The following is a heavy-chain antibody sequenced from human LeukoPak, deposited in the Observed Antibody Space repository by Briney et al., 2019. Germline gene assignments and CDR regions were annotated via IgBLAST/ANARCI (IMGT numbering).Heavy chain of an antibody. Sequence: SVKVSCMASGGTFSSYAISWVRQAPGQGLEWMGGIIPIFGTANYAQKFQGRVTITADKSTSTAYMELSSLRSEDTAVYYCARGYSSSSANWFDPWGQGTLVAVSS. CDR3: ARGYSSSSANWFDP. D-gene: IGHD6-6*01. CDR1: GGTFSSYA. V-gene: IGHV1-69*06. J-gene: IGHJ5*02. CDR2: IIPIFGTA.